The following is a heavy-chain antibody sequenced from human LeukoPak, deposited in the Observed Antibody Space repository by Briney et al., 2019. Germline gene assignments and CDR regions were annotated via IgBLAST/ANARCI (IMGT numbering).Heavy chain of an antibody. J-gene: IGHJ4*02. CDR3: ARDRRVCSSTSCYTFLDY. D-gene: IGHD2-2*02. CDR1: GYTFTGYY. Sequence: ASVKVSCKASGYTFTGYYMHWVRRAPGQGLEWMGWINPNSGGTNYAQKFQGRVTMTRDTSISTAYMELSRLRSDDTAVYYCARDRRVCSSTSCYTFLDYWGQGTLVTVSS. CDR2: INPNSGGT. V-gene: IGHV1-2*02.